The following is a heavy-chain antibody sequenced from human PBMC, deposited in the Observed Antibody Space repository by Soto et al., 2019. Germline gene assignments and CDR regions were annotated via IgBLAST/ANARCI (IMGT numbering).Heavy chain of an antibody. V-gene: IGHV1-18*01. D-gene: IGHD3-22*01. CDR1: GYTFITYG. J-gene: IGHJ4*02. CDR2: ISTYNGNT. Sequence: QVQLVQSGAEVKKPGASVKVSCKASGYTFITYGVSWVRQAPGQGLDWLGWISTYNGNTRYAERLQGRVTMTTETTTHTAYMELRNLRSDDTAVYYCARGPTDYYDNSANYFLDYWGQGTLVTVSS. CDR3: ARGPTDYYDNSANYFLDY.